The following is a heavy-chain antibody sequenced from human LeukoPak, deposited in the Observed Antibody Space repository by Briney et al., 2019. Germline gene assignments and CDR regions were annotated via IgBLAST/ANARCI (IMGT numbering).Heavy chain of an antibody. D-gene: IGHD3-22*01. J-gene: IGHJ4*02. Sequence: PGGSLRLSCAASGFTFSNYDMHWVRQAPGKWLEWVAFISYDGTNKYYADSVKGRFTFSRDNSKYTLYLQMNSLRAEDTAVYYCAKGSSSGTVDYWGQGTLVTVSS. CDR1: GFTFSNYD. V-gene: IGHV3-30*18. CDR3: AKGSSSGTVDY. CDR2: ISYDGTNK.